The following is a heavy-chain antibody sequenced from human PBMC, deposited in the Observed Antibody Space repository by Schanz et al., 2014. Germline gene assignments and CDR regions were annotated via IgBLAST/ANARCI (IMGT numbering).Heavy chain of an antibody. D-gene: IGHD5-12*01. J-gene: IGHJ4*02. CDR2: MNESHSTI. CDR3: ARKVVATIGGYYDN. V-gene: IGHV3-23*01. CDR1: GFSLDIFA. Sequence: EVHLLESGGGLVEPGGSLRLSCATSGFSLDIFAVSWVRQAPGKGLEWVSAMNESHSTIYYADSVRGRFTISRDNAENTLFLQMNSLRAEDTAVYYCARKVVATIGGYYDNWGQGTLVIVSS.